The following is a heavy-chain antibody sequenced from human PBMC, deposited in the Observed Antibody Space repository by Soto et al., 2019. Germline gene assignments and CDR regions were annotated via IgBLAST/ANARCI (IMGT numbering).Heavy chain of an antibody. V-gene: IGHV1-69*06. Sequence: RASVKVSCKASGGTFDTYAISWVRQAPGQGLEWMGGVIPMFLKPNYAQKFKGRVTITAVKSTNTVYMEMISLMSEDTAVYYCVRGGGEMANPPPYLYWGQGTQVTVS. J-gene: IGHJ4*02. CDR3: VRGGGEMANPPPYLY. D-gene: IGHD3-16*01. CDR2: VIPMFLKP. CDR1: GGTFDTYA.